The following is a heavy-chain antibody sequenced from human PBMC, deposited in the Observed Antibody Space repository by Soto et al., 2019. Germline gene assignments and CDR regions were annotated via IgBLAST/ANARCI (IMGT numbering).Heavy chain of an antibody. CDR2: IYYSGST. J-gene: IGHJ6*02. CDR1: GGSISSSSYY. CDR3: ATLLSWGDSSGYWQMSYYYYYGMDV. Sequence: SETLSLTCTVSGGSISSSSYYWGWIRQPPGKGLEWIGSIYYSGSTYYNPSLKSRVTISVDTSKNQFSLKLSSVTAADTAVYYCATLLSWGDSSGYWQMSYYYYYGMDVWGQGTTVTVSS. V-gene: IGHV4-39*01. D-gene: IGHD3-22*01.